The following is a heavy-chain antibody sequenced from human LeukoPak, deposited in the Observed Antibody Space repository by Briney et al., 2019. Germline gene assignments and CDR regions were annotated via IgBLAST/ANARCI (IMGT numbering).Heavy chain of an antibody. CDR2: IYYSGTT. D-gene: IGHD3-16*01. J-gene: IGHJ3*02. Sequence: SETLSLTCTVSGGSISSTSYYWGWIRQPPGKGLEWIGSIYYSGTTYYNPSLKSRVTISIDTSKNQFSLKLSSVTAADTAVYYCAREGDGRAFDIWGQGTMVTVSS. CDR3: AREGDGRAFDI. V-gene: IGHV4-39*07. CDR1: GGSISSTSYY.